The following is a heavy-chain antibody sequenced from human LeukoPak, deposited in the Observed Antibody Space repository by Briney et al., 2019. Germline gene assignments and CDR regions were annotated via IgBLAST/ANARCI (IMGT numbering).Heavy chain of an antibody. J-gene: IGHJ4*02. CDR1: GFTFSSYW. V-gene: IGHV3-74*01. CDR3: AKGAGGPPKQLDY. Sequence: PGGSLRLSCAASGFTFSSYWMHWVRQAPGKGLVWVSRINSDGSSTSYADSVKGRFTISRDNSKNTLYPQMNSLRAEDTAVYYCAKGAGGPPKQLDYWGQGTLVTVSS. CDR2: INSDGSST. D-gene: IGHD1/OR15-1a*01.